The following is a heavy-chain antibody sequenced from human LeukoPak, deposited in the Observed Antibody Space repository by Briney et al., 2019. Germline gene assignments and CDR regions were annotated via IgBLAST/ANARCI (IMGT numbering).Heavy chain of an antibody. J-gene: IGHJ4*02. CDR1: GGSISSSSYY. CDR3: ASHHSSSWYYVY. Sequence: PSETLSLTCTVSGGSISSSSYYWGWIRQPPGKGLEWIGSIYYSGSTYYNPSLKSRVTISVDTSKNQFSLKLSSVTAADTAVYYCASHHSSSWYYVYWGQGTLVTVSS. D-gene: IGHD6-13*01. CDR2: IYYSGST. V-gene: IGHV4-39*01.